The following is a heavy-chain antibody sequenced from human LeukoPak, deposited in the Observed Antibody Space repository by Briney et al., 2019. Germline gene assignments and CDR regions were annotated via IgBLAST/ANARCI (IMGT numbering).Heavy chain of an antibody. CDR2: INPSIGGT. J-gene: IGHJ4*02. Sequence: ASVKVSCKASGYTFTDYYMHWVRQAPGQGLEWMGWINPSIGGTNYVQKFQGRVTMTRDTSISTAYMELSRLRSDDTAVYYCARYYYGSGSYYYFDYWGQGTLVTVSS. CDR3: ARYYYGSGSYYYFDY. V-gene: IGHV1-2*02. CDR1: GYTFTDYY. D-gene: IGHD3-10*01.